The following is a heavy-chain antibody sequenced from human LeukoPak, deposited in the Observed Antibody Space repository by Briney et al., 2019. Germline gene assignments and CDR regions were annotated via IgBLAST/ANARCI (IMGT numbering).Heavy chain of an antibody. CDR3: ARAGVTTVDY. CDR1: GGSISSGDYY. Sequence: SETLSLTCTVSGGSISSGDYYWSWIRQPPGKGLEWIGYIYYSGSTYYDPPLKSRVTISVDTSKNQFSLKLSSVTAADTAVYYCARAGVTTVDYWGQGTLVTVSS. J-gene: IGHJ4*02. D-gene: IGHD4-17*01. V-gene: IGHV4-30-4*01. CDR2: IYYSGST.